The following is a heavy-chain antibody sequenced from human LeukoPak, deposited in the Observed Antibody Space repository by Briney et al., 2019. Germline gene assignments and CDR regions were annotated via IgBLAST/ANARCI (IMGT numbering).Heavy chain of an antibody. V-gene: IGHV3-66*01. CDR3: AGPVCSSTSCEKYFQH. CDR1: GFTVSSNY. J-gene: IGHJ1*01. Sequence: GGSLRLSCAASGFTVSSNYMSWVRQAPGKGLEWVSVIYSGGSTYYADSVKGRFTISRDNSKNTLYLQMNSLRAEDTAVYYCAGPVCSSTSCEKYFQHWGQGTLVTVSS. CDR2: IYSGGST. D-gene: IGHD2-2*01.